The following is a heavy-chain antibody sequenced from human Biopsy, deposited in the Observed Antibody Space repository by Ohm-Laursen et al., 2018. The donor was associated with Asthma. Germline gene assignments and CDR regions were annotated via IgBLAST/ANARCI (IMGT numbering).Heavy chain of an antibody. CDR2: IKEDGSEK. CDR3: ARDVDLRSVY. CDR1: GFTFSTSW. J-gene: IGHJ4*02. V-gene: IGHV3-7*05. Sequence: GSLRLSCAASGFTFSTSWMTWVRPAPGKGPEWVANIKEDGSEKNYVDSVKGRFTISRDNGKNSLYLQMNSLRDEDTAVYYCARDVDLRSVYWGQGTQVTVSS. D-gene: IGHD2-15*01.